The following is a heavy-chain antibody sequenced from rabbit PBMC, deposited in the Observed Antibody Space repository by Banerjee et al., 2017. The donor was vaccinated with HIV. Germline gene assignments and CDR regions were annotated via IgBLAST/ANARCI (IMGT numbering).Heavy chain of an antibody. D-gene: IGHD2-1*01. CDR1: GFSFSSSYW. CDR3: VRDHSYDDYGDYLAFDL. J-gene: IGHJ4*01. CDR2: IYAGKDYT. V-gene: IGHV1S40*01. Sequence: QSLEESGGDLVKPGASLTLTCTASGFSFSSSYWIWWVRQAPGKGLEWIGTIYAGKDYTHYASWAKGRFTISSHNAQNTLYLQLNSLTAADTATYFCVRDHSYDDYGDYLAFDLWGQGTLVTVS.